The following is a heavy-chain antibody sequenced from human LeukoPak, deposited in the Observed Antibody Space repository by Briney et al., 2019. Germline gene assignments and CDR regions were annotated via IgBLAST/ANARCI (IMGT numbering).Heavy chain of an antibody. D-gene: IGHD1-26*01. J-gene: IGHJ4*02. CDR1: GYTFTSYG. Sequence: ASVKVSCKASGYTFTSYGISWVRQAPGQGLEWMGWISAYNGNTNYAQNLQGRVTMTTDTSTRTAYMELSSLRSEDTAVYYCARVEIYSGSYWSIDYWGQGTLVTVSS. V-gene: IGHV1-18*01. CDR3: ARVEIYSGSYWSIDY. CDR2: ISAYNGNT.